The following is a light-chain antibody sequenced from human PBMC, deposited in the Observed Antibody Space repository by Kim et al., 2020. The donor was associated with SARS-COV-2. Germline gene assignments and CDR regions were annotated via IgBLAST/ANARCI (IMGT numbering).Light chain of an antibody. V-gene: IGKV1-39*01. J-gene: IGKJ2*01. CDR3: QQSDSTPPYT. CDR1: QSISSY. CDR2: AAS. Sequence: DIQMTQSPSSLSASVGDRVTITCRASQSISSYLNWYQQKPGKAPKLLIYAASSLQSGVPSRFSGSGSGTDFTLTISSLQPEDFATYYCQQSDSTPPYTFGQGTKLEI.